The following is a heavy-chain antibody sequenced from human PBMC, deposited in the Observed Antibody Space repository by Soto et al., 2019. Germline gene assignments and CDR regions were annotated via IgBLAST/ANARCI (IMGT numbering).Heavy chain of an antibody. CDR1: GFPFTSSA. CDR2: IVVGRGHT. Sequence: PVKVSCKASGFPFTSSAVQWVRQARGQRLEWIGWIVVGRGHTNYAQKFQERVTITRDMSTSTAYMELSSLRSEDTAVYYCAAVPDILTGYPYYYYCMDVWCQGTTVTVSS. V-gene: IGHV1-58*01. J-gene: IGHJ6*02. D-gene: IGHD3-9*01. CDR3: AAVPDILTGYPYYYYCMDV.